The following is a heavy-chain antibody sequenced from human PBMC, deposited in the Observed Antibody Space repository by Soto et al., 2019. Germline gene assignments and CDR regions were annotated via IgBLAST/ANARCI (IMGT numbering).Heavy chain of an antibody. CDR2: IYHSGST. D-gene: IGHD3-22*01. CDR3: ARTFTYYYDSSGYPEN. CDR1: GGSISSSNW. Sequence: QVQLQESGPGLVKPSGTLSLTCAVSGGSISSSNWWSWVRQPPGKGLEWIGEIYHSGSTNYNPSLKSRVTISVDTSKNQFSLKLSSVTAADTAVYYCARTFTYYYDSSGYPENWGQGTLVTVSS. J-gene: IGHJ4*02. V-gene: IGHV4-4*02.